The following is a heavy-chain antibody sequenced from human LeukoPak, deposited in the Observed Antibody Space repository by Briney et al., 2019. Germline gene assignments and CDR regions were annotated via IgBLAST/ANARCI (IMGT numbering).Heavy chain of an antibody. D-gene: IGHD2-2*01. J-gene: IGHJ6*02. CDR2: ISYDGSNK. CDR1: GFTFSSYA. CDR3: ARYAVVVPVATWGMDV. Sequence: AGGSLRLSCAASGFTFSSYAMHWVRQAPGKGLEWVAVISYDGSNKYYADSVKGRFTISRDNSKNTLYLQMNSLRAEDTAVYYCARYAVVVPVATWGMDVWGQGTTVTVSS. V-gene: IGHV3-30-3*01.